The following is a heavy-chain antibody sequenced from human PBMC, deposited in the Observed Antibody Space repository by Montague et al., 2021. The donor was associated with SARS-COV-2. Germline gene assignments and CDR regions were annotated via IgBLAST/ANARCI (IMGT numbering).Heavy chain of an antibody. CDR2: VSYDGSIQ. CDR1: GFTFNDYS. D-gene: IGHD3-10*01. Sequence: SLRLSCAASGFTFNDYSFHWVRQAPGKGLQWVAVVSYDGSIQRYADLVRGRFTISKDSSKNTLYFCARSGGVFWFRASVAQVSDWGQGILVTVSS. J-gene: IGHJ4*02. CDR3: QVSD. V-gene: IGHV3-30*14.